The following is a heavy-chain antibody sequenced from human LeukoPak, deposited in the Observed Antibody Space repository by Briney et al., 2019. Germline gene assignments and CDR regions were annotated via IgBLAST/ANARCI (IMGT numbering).Heavy chain of an antibody. J-gene: IGHJ4*02. V-gene: IGHV3-21*01. CDR3: ARGAFAAGAYYFDY. Sequence: GGSLRLSCAASGFTFSSYSMNWVRQAPGKGLEWVSSISSSSSYIYYADSVKCRFTISRDNAKNSLYLQMNSLRAEDTAVYYCARGAFAAGAYYFDYWGQGTLVTVSS. CDR2: ISSSSSYI. D-gene: IGHD6-13*01. CDR1: GFTFSSYS.